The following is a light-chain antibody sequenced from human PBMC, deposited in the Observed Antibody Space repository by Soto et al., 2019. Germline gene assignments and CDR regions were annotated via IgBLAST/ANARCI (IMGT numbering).Light chain of an antibody. CDR2: GAS. J-gene: IGKJ1*01. CDR1: QSVSSN. V-gene: IGKV3-15*01. CDR3: QQNNNWPRT. Sequence: EIVMTQSPATLSVSPGERATLSCRASQSVSSNLAWYQQKPGQAPRLLIYGASTRATGIPAMFSGSGSGTDFTLTISSLQSEDFAVYYRQQNNNWPRTFGQGTKVAIK.